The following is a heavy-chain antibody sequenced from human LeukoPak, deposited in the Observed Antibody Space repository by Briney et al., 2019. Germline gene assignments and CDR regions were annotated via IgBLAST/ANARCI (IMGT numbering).Heavy chain of an antibody. J-gene: IGHJ4*02. D-gene: IGHD3-10*01. CDR2: MNPNSGAT. CDR1: GYTFTSYD. CDR3: ARAPRSRGFDY. Sequence: ASVKVSCKASGYTFTSYDFNWLRQATGQGPEWMGWMNPNSGATGYAQKFQGRITMTRSASINTAYMELTDLRSEDTAVYYCARAPRSRGFDYWGQGTLVTVSS. V-gene: IGHV1-8*01.